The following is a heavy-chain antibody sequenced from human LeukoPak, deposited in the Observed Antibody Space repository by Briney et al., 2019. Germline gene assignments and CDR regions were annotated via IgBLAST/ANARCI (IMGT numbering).Heavy chain of an antibody. Sequence: ASVTVSCKASGYTFTSYGISWVRQAPGHALEWMGWISAYNGNTNYAQKLQGRVTMTTDTSTSTAYMELRSLRSDDTAVYYCARVVGYDSSGYYPTWGQGTLVTVSS. J-gene: IGHJ4*02. CDR3: ARVVGYDSSGYYPT. V-gene: IGHV1-18*01. CDR2: ISAYNGNT. D-gene: IGHD3-22*01. CDR1: GYTFTSYG.